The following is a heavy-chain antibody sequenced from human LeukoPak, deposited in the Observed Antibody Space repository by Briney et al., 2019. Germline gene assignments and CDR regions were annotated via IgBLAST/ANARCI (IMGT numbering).Heavy chain of an antibody. CDR2: ISGSGGST. V-gene: IGHV3-23*01. CDR1: GGSISSSSYY. J-gene: IGHJ1*01. Sequence: ETLSLTCTVSGGSISSSSYYWGWVRQAPGKGLEWVSAISGSGGSTYYADSVKGRFTISRDNSKNTLYLQMNSLRAEDTAVYYCAKDLGPGKQWLVLYFQHWGQGTLVTVSS. D-gene: IGHD6-19*01. CDR3: AKDLGPGKQWLVLYFQH.